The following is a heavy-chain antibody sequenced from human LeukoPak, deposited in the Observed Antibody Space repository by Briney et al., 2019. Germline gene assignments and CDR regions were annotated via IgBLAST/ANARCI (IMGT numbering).Heavy chain of an antibody. CDR2: ISHDGNNK. J-gene: IGHJ4*02. CDR1: GITFSTYG. V-gene: IGHV3-30*18. D-gene: IGHD1-26*01. Sequence: GGSLRLSCAASGITFSTYGMYWVRQAPGKGLEWVAVISHDGNNKYYADSVKGRFTISRDNSKNTLYLQMNSLRAEDTAVYYCAKCTRGATIPFFDYWGQGTLVTVSS. CDR3: AKCTRGATIPFFDY.